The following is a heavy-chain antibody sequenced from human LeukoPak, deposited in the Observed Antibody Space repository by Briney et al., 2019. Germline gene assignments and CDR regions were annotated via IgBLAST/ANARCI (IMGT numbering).Heavy chain of an antibody. V-gene: IGHV3-30-3*01. CDR1: GFTFSSYA. J-gene: IGHJ4*02. CDR3: ATTLRSGSYYFDS. D-gene: IGHD1-26*01. Sequence: GGSLRLSCAASGFTFSSYAMHWVRQAPGKGLEWVAVISYDGSNKYYADSVRGRFTISRDNSKNTLYLQMNSLRVEDTAVYYCATTLRSGSYYFDSWGQGTLVTVSS. CDR2: ISYDGSNK.